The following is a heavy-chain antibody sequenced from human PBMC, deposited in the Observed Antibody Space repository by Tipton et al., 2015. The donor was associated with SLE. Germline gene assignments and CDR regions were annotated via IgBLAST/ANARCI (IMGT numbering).Heavy chain of an antibody. CDR2: ISYVGSNK. V-gene: IGHV3-30*18. D-gene: IGHD3-3*01. CDR1: GFTFSSYG. CDR3: AEGAYYDFWSGPSFDY. Sequence: SLRLSCAASGFTFSSYGMHWVRQAPGKGLEWVAVISYVGSNKYYADSVKGRFTISRDNSKNTLYLQMNSLRAEDTAVYYCAEGAYYDFWSGPSFDYWGQGTLVTVSS. J-gene: IGHJ4*02.